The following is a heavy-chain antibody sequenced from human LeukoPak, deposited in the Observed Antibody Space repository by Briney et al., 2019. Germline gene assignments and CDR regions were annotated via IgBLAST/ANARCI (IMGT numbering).Heavy chain of an antibody. D-gene: IGHD3-22*01. CDR1: GFTVSSNY. J-gene: IGHJ4*02. CDR3: ARERNYYDSSGYYALPAFDY. Sequence: PGGSLRLSCAASGFTVSSNYMSWVRQAPGKGLEWVSVIYSGGSTYYADSVKGRFTISRDNSKNTLYLQMNSLRAEDTAVYYCARERNYYDSSGYYALPAFDYWGQGTLVTVSS. CDR2: IYSGGST. V-gene: IGHV3-66*01.